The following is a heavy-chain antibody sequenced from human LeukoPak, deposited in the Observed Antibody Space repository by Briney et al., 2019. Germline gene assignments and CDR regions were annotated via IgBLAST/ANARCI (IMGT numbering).Heavy chain of an antibody. CDR1: GGSISSYY. J-gene: IGHJ6*03. V-gene: IGHV4-59*01. CDR2: IYYSGST. Sequence: SETLSLTCTVSGGSISSYYWSWIRQPPGKGLEWIGYIYYSGSTNYNPSLKSRVTISVDTSKNQFSLKLSSVTAADTAVYYCARDKEEHFWSGPSIDYYYYMDVWGKGTTVTISS. CDR3: ARDKEEHFWSGPSIDYYYYMDV. D-gene: IGHD3-3*02.